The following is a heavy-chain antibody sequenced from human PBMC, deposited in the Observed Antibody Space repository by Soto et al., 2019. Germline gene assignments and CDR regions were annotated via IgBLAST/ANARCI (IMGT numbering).Heavy chain of an antibody. J-gene: IGHJ5*02. Sequence: HPGGSLRLSCAASGFTLSSYAMHRVRQAPGKGLEWVAVISYDGSNTYYAHSVKGRFTISRDNSKNTLYLQVNSLRAEETDVCNCARTHIAARSHFDPWGQGTLVTVSS. CDR1: GFTLSSYA. CDR2: ISYDGSNT. D-gene: IGHD6-6*01. V-gene: IGHV3-30-3*01. CDR3: ARTHIAARSHFDP.